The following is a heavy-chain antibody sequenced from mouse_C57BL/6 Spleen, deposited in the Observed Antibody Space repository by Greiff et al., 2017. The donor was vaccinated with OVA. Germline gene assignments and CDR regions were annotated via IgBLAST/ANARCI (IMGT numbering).Heavy chain of an antibody. V-gene: IGHV1-15*01. Sequence: VQLQQSGAELVRPGASVTLSCKASGYTFTDYEMHWVKQTPVHGLEWIGAIDPETGGTAYNQKFKGKAILTADKSSSTAYMELRSLTSEDSAVYYCTRMGLYFDYWGQGTTLTVSS. CDR2: IDPETGGT. J-gene: IGHJ2*01. D-gene: IGHD4-1*01. CDR1: GYTFTDYE. CDR3: TRMGLYFDY.